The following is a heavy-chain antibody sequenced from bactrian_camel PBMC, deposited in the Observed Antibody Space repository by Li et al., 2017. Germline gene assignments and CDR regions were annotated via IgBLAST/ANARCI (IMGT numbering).Heavy chain of an antibody. CDR1: TGPDKC. V-gene: IGHV3S60*01. Sequence: HVQLVESGGGSVVPGGSPRLSCQHTGPDKCIGWFRQRPGKEREGVAIIYIPGGYTLYADSVKGRFTISQDNAKNTVYLQMNSLKPEDTDMYYCAADSSARCLPGAYCTAFGYFGQGTQVTVS. J-gene: IGHJ6*01. D-gene: IGHD1*01. CDR2: IYIPGGYT. CDR3: AADSSARCLPGAYCTAFGY.